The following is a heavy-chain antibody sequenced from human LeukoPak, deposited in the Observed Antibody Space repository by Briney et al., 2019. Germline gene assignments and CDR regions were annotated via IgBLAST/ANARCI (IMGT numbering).Heavy chain of an antibody. CDR2: VPSGSNHI. D-gene: IGHD3-10*01. Sequence: GGSLRLSCAASGFTFTDYSMNWVRQAPGKGLEWVSAVPSGSNHISYADSVKGRFTISRDNAKNSLYLQMNNLRAEDTAVYYCAGDTDAVVRGLIIGNYFDYWGQGTPVTVSS. CDR1: GFTFTDYS. CDR3: AGDTDAVVRGLIIGNYFDY. V-gene: IGHV3-21*01. J-gene: IGHJ4*02.